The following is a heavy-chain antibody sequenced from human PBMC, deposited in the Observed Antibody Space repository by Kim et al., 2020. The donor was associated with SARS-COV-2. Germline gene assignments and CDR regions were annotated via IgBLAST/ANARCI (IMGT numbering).Heavy chain of an antibody. CDR2: IYYSGST. CDR3: ARSGTRYGDYFDY. Sequence: SETLSLTCTVSGGSISSYYWSWIRQPPGKGLEWIGYIYYSGSTNYNPSLKSRVTISVDTSKNQFSLKLSSVTAADTAVYYCARSGTRYGDYFDYWGQGTLVTVSS. V-gene: IGHV4-59*01. D-gene: IGHD4-17*01. J-gene: IGHJ4*02. CDR1: GGSISSYY.